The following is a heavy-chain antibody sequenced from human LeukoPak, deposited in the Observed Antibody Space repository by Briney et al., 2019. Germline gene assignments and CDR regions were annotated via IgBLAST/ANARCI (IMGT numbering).Heavy chain of an antibody. CDR1: GGSISSYC. CDR2: IYTSGST. V-gene: IGHV4-4*07. Sequence: SETLSLTCTVSGGSISSYCWSWIRQPAGKGLEWIGRIYTSGSTNYCPSLKRRVTRSVVTSKNQFSLILSSVTAADTAVYYCACSHSGVTARVEENVWGEGTTVIVSS. J-gene: IGHJ6*02. D-gene: IGHD2-15*01. CDR3: ACSHSGVTARVEENV.